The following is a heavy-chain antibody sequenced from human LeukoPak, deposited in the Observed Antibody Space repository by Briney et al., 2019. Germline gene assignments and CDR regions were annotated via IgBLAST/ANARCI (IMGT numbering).Heavy chain of an antibody. CDR3: ARLYYDILTGYSQFYYDY. V-gene: IGHV1-18*01. CDR1: GVTFSDYA. CDR2: ISAYNGNT. J-gene: IGHJ4*02. D-gene: IGHD3-9*01. Sequence: ASVKVSCKASGVTFSDYALNWVRQAPGQGLEWMGWISAYNGNTNYAQKLQGRVTMTTDTSTSTAYMELRSLRSDDTAVYYCARLYYDILTGYSQFYYDYWGQGTLVTVSS.